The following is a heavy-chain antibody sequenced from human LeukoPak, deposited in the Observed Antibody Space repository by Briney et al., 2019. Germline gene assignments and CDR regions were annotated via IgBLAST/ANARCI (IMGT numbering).Heavy chain of an antibody. CDR1: GYTFTSYG. V-gene: IGHV1-18*01. J-gene: IGHJ4*02. CDR3: ARSRTPYANYYFDD. CDR2: ISAYNGNT. D-gene: IGHD4/OR15-4a*01. Sequence: ASVKVSCKASGYTFTSYGISWVRQAPGQGLEWMGWISAYNGNTNYAQKLQGRVTMTTVTSTSTAYMELRSLRSDDTAVYYCARSRTPYANYYFDDWGQGTLVTVSS.